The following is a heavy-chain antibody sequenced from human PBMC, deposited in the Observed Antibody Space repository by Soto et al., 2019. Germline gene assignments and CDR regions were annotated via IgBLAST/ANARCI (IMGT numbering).Heavy chain of an antibody. CDR2: ITPIFHTP. CDR1: GGTFSSDA. V-gene: IGHV1-69*12. Sequence: QVQLVQSGAEVKKPGSSVKVSCKASGGTFSSDAIGRERQAPVQGLEWMGGITPIFHTPNYAQNFKGRLTLTADEPTSAVFRELSWLTSEDTAVYYCARNASTMSTFGEVEYDNYYGLDVWGQGTTVTVSS. CDR3: ARNASTMSTFGEVEYDNYYGLDV. J-gene: IGHJ6*02. D-gene: IGHD4-17*01.